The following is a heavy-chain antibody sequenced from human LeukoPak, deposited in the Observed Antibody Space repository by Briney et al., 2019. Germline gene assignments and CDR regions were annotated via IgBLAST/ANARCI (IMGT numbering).Heavy chain of an antibody. Sequence: ASVNVSCKASGGTFSSYAISWVRQAPGQGLEWMGRIIPILGIANYAQKFQGRVTITADKSTSTAYMELSSLRSEDTAVYYCARGRNMVRGTDYWGQGTLVTVSS. V-gene: IGHV1-69*04. D-gene: IGHD3-10*01. CDR3: ARGRNMVRGTDY. CDR1: GGTFSSYA. J-gene: IGHJ4*02. CDR2: IIPILGIA.